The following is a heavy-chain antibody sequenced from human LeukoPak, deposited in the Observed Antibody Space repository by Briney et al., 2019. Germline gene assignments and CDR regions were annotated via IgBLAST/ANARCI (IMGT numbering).Heavy chain of an antibody. CDR2: ISAYNGNT. V-gene: IGHV1-18*01. CDR3: ARDYRRFLEWSLDY. D-gene: IGHD3-3*01. Sequence: ASVKVSCKASGYTFTSYGISWVRQAPGQGLEWMGWISAYNGNTNYAQKLQGRVTMTTDTSTSTAYMELRSLRSDDTAVYYCARDYRRFLEWSLDYWGQGTLDTVSS. J-gene: IGHJ4*02. CDR1: GYTFTSYG.